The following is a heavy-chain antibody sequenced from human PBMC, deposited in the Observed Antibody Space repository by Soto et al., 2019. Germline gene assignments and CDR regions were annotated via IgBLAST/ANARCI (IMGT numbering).Heavy chain of an antibody. CDR3: ARDCSGGSCYPGMDV. D-gene: IGHD2-15*01. Sequence: EVQLVESGGGLVKPGGSLRLSCAASGFNLNSYTINWVRKPPGKRREWLSSISSSGYIFSTDSVRGRFTISRDNAKNSVYLQINSLRAEDTAVYFCARDCSGGSCYPGMDVWGQGTTVTVSS. J-gene: IGHJ6*02. V-gene: IGHV3-21*01. CDR1: GFNLNSYT. CDR2: ISSSGYI.